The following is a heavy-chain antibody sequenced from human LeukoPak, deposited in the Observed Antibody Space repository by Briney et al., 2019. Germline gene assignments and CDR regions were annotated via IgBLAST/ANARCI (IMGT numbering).Heavy chain of an antibody. D-gene: IGHD2-21*02. CDR3: ARPCGGDFFHNWFDP. V-gene: IGHV4-34*01. Sequence: PSETLSLTCAVYGGSFSGYYWSWIRQPPGKGLEWIGEINHSGSTNYNPSLKSRVTISVDTSKNQFSLKLSSVTAADTAVYYCARPCGGDFFHNWFDPWGQGTLVTVSS. J-gene: IGHJ5*02. CDR1: GGSFSGYY. CDR2: INHSGST.